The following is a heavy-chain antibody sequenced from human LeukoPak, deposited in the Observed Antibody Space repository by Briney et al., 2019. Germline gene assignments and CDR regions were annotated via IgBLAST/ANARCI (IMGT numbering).Heavy chain of an antibody. J-gene: IGHJ5*02. CDR2: INTNSGGT. Sequence: ASVKVSCKASGYTFTGYYMHWVRQAPGQGLEWMGWINTNSGGTNYAQKFQGRVTMTRDTSISTAYMELSRLRSDDTAVYYCANVVPAARYWFDPWGQGTLVTVSS. CDR1: GYTFTGYY. V-gene: IGHV1-2*02. D-gene: IGHD2-2*01. CDR3: ANVVPAARYWFDP.